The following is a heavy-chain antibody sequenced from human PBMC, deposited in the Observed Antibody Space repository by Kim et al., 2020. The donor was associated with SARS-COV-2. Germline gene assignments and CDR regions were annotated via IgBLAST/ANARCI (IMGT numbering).Heavy chain of an antibody. J-gene: IGHJ4*02. CDR3: ARDQTITMVRGYFDY. D-gene: IGHD3-10*01. V-gene: IGHV3-30-3*01. CDR2: ISYDGSNK. CDR1: GFTFSSYA. Sequence: GGSLRLSCAASGFTFSSYAMHWVRQAPGKGLEWVAVISYDGSNKYYADSVKGRFTISRDNSKNTLYLQMNSLRAEDTAVYYCARDQTITMVRGYFDYWGQGTLVTVSS.